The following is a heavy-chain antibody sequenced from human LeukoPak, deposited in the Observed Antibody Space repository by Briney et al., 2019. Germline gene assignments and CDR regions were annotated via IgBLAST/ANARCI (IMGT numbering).Heavy chain of an antibody. CDR1: GYTFTGYY. CDR3: AREISGSYFY. CDR2: INPNSGGT. Sequence: ASVKVSCKASGYTFTGYYMRWVRQAPGQGLECMGWINPNSGGTNYAQKFQGRVTMTRDTSISTAYMELSRLRSDDTAVYYCAREISGSYFYWGQGTLVTVSS. V-gene: IGHV1-2*02. J-gene: IGHJ4*02. D-gene: IGHD1-26*01.